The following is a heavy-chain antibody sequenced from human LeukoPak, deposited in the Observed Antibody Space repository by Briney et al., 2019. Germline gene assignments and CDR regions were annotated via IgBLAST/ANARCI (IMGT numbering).Heavy chain of an antibody. J-gene: IGHJ6*02. CDR1: GYTFTSYD. Sequence: ASVKVSCKASGYTFTSYDINWVRQATGQGLEWMGWMNPNSGNTGYAQKFQGRVTMTRNTSISTAYMELSSLRSEVTAVYYCAKVSMVRGVIRYYYGMDVWGQGTTVTVSS. CDR2: MNPNSGNT. D-gene: IGHD3-10*01. CDR3: AKVSMVRGVIRYYYGMDV. V-gene: IGHV1-8*01.